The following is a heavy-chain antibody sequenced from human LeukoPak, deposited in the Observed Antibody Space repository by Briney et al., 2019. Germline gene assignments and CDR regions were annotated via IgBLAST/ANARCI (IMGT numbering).Heavy chain of an antibody. CDR1: GFTFSSYT. V-gene: IGHV3-21*01. CDR2: ITSSSSYI. CDR3: ARVFSGTLTFDH. J-gene: IGHJ4*02. Sequence: GGSLRLSCAASGFTFSSYTMNWVRQAPGKGLQWVSSITSSSSYIYYADSAKGRFTISRDNAKNSLFLQMNSLRAEDTAVYYCARVFSGTLTFDHWGQGTLAAVSS. D-gene: IGHD3-9*01.